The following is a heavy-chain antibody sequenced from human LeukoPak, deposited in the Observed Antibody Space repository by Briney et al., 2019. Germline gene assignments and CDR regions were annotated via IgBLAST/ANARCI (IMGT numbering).Heavy chain of an antibody. Sequence: QSGGSLRLSCAASGFTFNSYAMSWVRQAPGKGLEWVSAIRGSGGGTYYADSVKGRFTISRDNSKNTLYLQMNSLRDEDTALYYCAKAGIGEVGYFDYWGQGTLVTVSS. J-gene: IGHJ4*02. CDR2: IRGSGGGT. D-gene: IGHD6-19*01. CDR3: AKAGIGEVGYFDY. CDR1: GFTFNSYA. V-gene: IGHV3-23*01.